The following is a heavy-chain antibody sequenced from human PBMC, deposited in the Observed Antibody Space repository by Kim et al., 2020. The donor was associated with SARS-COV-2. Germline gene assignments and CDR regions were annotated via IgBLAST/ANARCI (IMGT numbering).Heavy chain of an antibody. CDR1: GFTFSSYA. CDR2: ISGSGGST. J-gene: IGHJ3*02. V-gene: IGHV3-23*01. CDR3: ANQVGWVGATSDAFDI. D-gene: IGHD1-26*01. Sequence: GGSLRLSCAASGFTFSSYAMSWVRQAPGKGLEWVSAISGSGGSTYYADSVKGRFTISRDNSKNTLYLQMNSLRAEDTAVYYCANQVGWVGATSDAFDIWGQGTMVTVSS.